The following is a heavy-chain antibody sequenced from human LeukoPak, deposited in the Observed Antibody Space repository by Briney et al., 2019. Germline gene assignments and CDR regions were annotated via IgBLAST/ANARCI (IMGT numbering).Heavy chain of an antibody. Sequence: GASVKVSCKASGGTFSSYAISWVRQAPGQGLEWMGRIIPIFGTANYAQKFQGRVTITADESTSTAYMELSSLRSEDTAVYYCARALPNYYDSGGTDYYGMDVWGQGTTVTVSS. CDR1: GGTFSSYA. J-gene: IGHJ6*02. V-gene: IGHV1-69*13. CDR2: IIPIFGTA. CDR3: ARALPNYYDSGGTDYYGMDV. D-gene: IGHD3-22*01.